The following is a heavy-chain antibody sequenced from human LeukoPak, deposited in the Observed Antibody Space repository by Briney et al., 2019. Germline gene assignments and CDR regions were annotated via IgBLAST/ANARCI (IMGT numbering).Heavy chain of an antibody. V-gene: IGHV1-46*01. CDR2: INPSGGST. Sequence: ASVKVSCKAFGYTFTSYYMHWVRQAPGQGLEWMGIINPSGGSTSYAQKFQGRVTMTRDMSTSTVYVELSSLRSEDTAVYYCARESYGDSSGLDYWGQGTLVTVSS. CDR3: ARESYGDSSGLDY. J-gene: IGHJ4*02. CDR1: GYTFTSYY. D-gene: IGHD3-22*01.